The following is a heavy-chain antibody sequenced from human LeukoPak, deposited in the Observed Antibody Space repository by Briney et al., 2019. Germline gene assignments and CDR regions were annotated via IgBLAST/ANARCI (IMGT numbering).Heavy chain of an antibody. CDR1: GFTFSSYA. Sequence: PGGSLRLSCAASGFTFSSYAMSWVRQAPGKGLEWVSYISSSGSTIYYADSVKGRFTISRDNAKNSLYLQMNSLRAEDTAVYYCARGLLYYDYVWGSYRSSNYFDYWGQGTLVTVSS. CDR3: ARGLLYYDYVWGSYRSSNYFDY. CDR2: ISSSGSTI. D-gene: IGHD3-16*02. J-gene: IGHJ4*02. V-gene: IGHV3-48*03.